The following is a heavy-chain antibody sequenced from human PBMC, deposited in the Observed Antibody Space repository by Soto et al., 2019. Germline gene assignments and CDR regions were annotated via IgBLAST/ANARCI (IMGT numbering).Heavy chain of an antibody. D-gene: IGHD6-13*01. J-gene: IGHJ4*02. CDR3: ARDSEHIAAAEINDY. CDR1: GYTFTSYG. V-gene: IGHV1-18*01. Sequence: GASVKVSCKASGYTFTSYGISWVRQAPGQGLEWMGWISAYNGNTNYAQKLQGRVTMTTDTSTSTAYMELRSLRSDDTAVYYCARDSEHIAAAEINDYGGQGPLVTVSS. CDR2: ISAYNGNT.